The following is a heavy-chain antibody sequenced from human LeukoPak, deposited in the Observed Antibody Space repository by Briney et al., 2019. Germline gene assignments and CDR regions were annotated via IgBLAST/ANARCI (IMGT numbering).Heavy chain of an antibody. V-gene: IGHV4-31*03. CDR3: ARAEVAATPFDP. D-gene: IGHD2-15*01. J-gene: IGHJ5*02. CDR1: GGSISSGGYY. Sequence: PSETLSLTCTVSGGSISSGGYYWSWIRQHPGKGLEWIGYIYYSGSTYYNPSLKSRFTISVDTSKNQFSLKLSSVTAADTAVYYCARAEVAATPFDPWGQGTLVTVSS. CDR2: IYYSGST.